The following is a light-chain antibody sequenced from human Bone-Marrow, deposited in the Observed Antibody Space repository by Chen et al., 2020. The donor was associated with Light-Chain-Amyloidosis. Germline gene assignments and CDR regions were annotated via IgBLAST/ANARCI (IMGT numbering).Light chain of an antibody. J-gene: IGLJ2*01. Sequence: QSVLTQPPSASGTPGQRVTISCSGGASNIGTNSAPWYHHSPGTAPRLLIYGNDQWPSGVPGRFSGSKSGTSASLAIGGLRPEDEGHYYCAAWDDRLNGVVFGGGTRLTVL. CDR2: GND. V-gene: IGLV1-44*01. CDR3: AAWDDRLNGVV. CDR1: ASNIGTNS.